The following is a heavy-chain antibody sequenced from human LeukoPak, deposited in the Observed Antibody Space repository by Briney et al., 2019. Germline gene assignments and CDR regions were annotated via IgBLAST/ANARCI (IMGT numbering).Heavy chain of an antibody. CDR3: ARGLDFWSGYHFDY. Sequence: KPSEALSLTCTVSGGSISSNYWNWIRQPPGKGLEWIAYIYYSGSTNHNPSLKSRVTISVDTSKNQFSLKLSSVTAADTAVYYCARGLDFWSGYHFDYWGQGTLVTVSS. D-gene: IGHD3-3*01. CDR2: IYYSGST. V-gene: IGHV4-59*12. J-gene: IGHJ4*02. CDR1: GGSISSNY.